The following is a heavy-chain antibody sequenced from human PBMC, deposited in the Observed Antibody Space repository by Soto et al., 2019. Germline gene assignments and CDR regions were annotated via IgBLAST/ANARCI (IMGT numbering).Heavy chain of an antibody. Sequence: SETLSLTCAVYGGCFSSYHWSWIRQTPGKGLEWIGEINHLTTTNYNPSLKSRVIISLDTPKNQFSLKLSSVTAADTAVYYCARGYDTALAPIFWGQGILVTVSS. J-gene: IGHJ4*02. V-gene: IGHV4-34*01. CDR3: ARGYDTALAPIF. CDR1: GGCFSSYH. D-gene: IGHD5-18*01. CDR2: INHLTTT.